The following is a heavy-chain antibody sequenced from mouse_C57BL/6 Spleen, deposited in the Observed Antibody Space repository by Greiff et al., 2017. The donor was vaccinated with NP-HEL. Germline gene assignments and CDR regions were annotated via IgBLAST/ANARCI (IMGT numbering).Heavy chain of an antibody. J-gene: IGHJ4*01. Sequence: EVMLVESGGGLVKPGGSLKLSCAASGFTFSDYGMHWVRQAPEKGLEWVAYISSGSSTIYYADTVKGRFTISRDNAKNTLFLQMTSLRSEDTTMYYCAKTGTEAMDYWGQGTSVTVSS. CDR2: ISSGSSTI. CDR1: GFTFSDYG. D-gene: IGHD4-1*01. V-gene: IGHV5-17*01. CDR3: AKTGTEAMDY.